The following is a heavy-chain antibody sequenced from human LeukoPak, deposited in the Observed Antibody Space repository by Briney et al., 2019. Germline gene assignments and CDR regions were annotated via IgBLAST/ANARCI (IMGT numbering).Heavy chain of an antibody. Sequence: SETLSLTCTVSGGSISSSSYYWGWIRQPPGKGLEWIGSIYYSGSTYYNPSLKSRVTISVDTSKNQFSLKLSSVTAADTAVYYCARDLVYDSTNDAFDIWGQGTMVTVSS. D-gene: IGHD2-8*01. CDR3: ARDLVYDSTNDAFDI. V-gene: IGHV4-39*07. J-gene: IGHJ3*02. CDR1: GGSISSSSYY. CDR2: IYYSGST.